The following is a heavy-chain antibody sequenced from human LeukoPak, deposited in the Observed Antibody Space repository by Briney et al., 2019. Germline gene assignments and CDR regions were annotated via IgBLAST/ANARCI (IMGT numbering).Heavy chain of an antibody. J-gene: IGHJ3*02. CDR1: RYTPTAYY. D-gene: IGHD6-19*01. Sequence: ASVKASRTPSRYTPTAYYMHSVRQAPGQGVEWMGWIDPNSGGTNYAQKFHGRVTMTRDTSISTAYMEMSRLRSDDTAVYYCAREGSGSGWQNAFDIWGQGTMVTVSS. CDR2: IDPNSGGT. V-gene: IGHV1-2*02. CDR3: AREGSGSGWQNAFDI.